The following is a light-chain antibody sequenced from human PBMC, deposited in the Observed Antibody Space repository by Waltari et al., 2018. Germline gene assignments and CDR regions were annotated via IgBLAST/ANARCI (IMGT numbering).Light chain of an antibody. CDR2: GNS. CDR1: SSNIGAGYD. Sequence: QSVLTQPPSVSGAPGQRVTISCTGSSSNIGAGYDVHWYQQLPGTAPKLLFYGNSNRPSGVPDRFSGSKSGTSASLAIPGLQAEDEADYYCQSYDSSLSGVVFGGGTKLTVL. J-gene: IGLJ2*01. V-gene: IGLV1-40*01. CDR3: QSYDSSLSGVV.